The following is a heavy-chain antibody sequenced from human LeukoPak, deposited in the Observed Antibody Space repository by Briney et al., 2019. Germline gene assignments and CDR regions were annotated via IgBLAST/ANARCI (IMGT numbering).Heavy chain of an antibody. D-gene: IGHD6-13*01. CDR3: ARDRGAAAGTFDY. CDR1: GFTFSSYG. J-gene: IGHJ4*02. CDR2: IWYDGSNK. V-gene: IGHV3-33*01. Sequence: GRSLRLSCAASGFTFSSYGMHWVRQAPGKGLEWVAVIWYDGSNKYYADSVKGRFTISRDNSKNTLYLQMNSLRAEDTAVYYCARDRGAAAGTFDYWGQGTLVTVSS.